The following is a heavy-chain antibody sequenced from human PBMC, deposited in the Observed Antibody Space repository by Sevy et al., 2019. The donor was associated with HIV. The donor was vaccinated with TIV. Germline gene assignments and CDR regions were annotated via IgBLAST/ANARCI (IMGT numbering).Heavy chain of an antibody. Sequence: GGSLRLSCAASGFTFDDYAMHWVRQAPGKGLEWVSGISWNSGSIGYADSVKGRFTTSRDNAKNSLYLQMNSLRAEDTALYYCAEGRKQWLAGHAFDIWGQGTMVTVSS. D-gene: IGHD6-19*01. V-gene: IGHV3-9*01. J-gene: IGHJ3*02. CDR1: GFTFDDYA. CDR3: AEGRKQWLAGHAFDI. CDR2: ISWNSGSI.